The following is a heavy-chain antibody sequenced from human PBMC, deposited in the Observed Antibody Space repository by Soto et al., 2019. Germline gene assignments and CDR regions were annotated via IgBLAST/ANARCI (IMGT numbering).Heavy chain of an antibody. CDR2: IDPSDSFT. CDR1: GHSVSSNW. J-gene: IGHJ3*02. Sequence: GESLKISCQSLGHSVSSNWITWVRQMPGKGLEWMGRIDPSDSFTYYSPSFEGHVTISFDLSINTAYLQLSSLKASDTAMYYCARIIGYCRNNDCSWTFDIWGQGTMVTV. D-gene: IGHD2-15*01. V-gene: IGHV5-10-1*01. CDR3: ARIIGYCRNNDCSWTFDI.